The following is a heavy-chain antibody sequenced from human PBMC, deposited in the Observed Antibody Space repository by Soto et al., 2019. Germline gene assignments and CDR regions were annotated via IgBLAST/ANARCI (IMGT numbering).Heavy chain of an antibody. CDR1: GLSFGSYA. CDR2: ISGSGDST. D-gene: IGHD6-6*01. Sequence: VQMLQSGGGSVQPGGSLRLSCVVSGLSFGSYAMSWVRQTPGKGLEFVSSISGSGDSTYYADSVKGRFITSRDNSNNTVFLQMNSLRVEDTALYYCAKRPPTLWGQGTLVSVSP. J-gene: IGHJ4*02. V-gene: IGHV3-23*01. CDR3: AKRPPTL.